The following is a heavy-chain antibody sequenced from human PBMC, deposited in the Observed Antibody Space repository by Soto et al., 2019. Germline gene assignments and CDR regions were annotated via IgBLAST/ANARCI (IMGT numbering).Heavy chain of an antibody. V-gene: IGHV1-69*01. J-gene: IGHJ6*02. CDR1: GGTFSSYA. D-gene: IGHD6-13*01. CDR3: ARDQQLVSGNYYYYGMDV. Sequence: QVQLVQSGAEVKKPGSSVKVSCKASGGTFSSYAISWVRQAPGQGLEWMGGIIPIFGTANYAQKFQGRVTITADESTSTAYMELSSLRSEDTAVYYCARDQQLVSGNYYYYGMDVWGQGTTVTVSS. CDR2: IIPIFGTA.